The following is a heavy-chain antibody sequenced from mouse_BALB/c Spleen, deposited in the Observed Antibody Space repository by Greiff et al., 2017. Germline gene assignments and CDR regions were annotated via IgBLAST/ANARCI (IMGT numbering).Heavy chain of an antibody. CDR1: GFTFSSYY. D-gene: IGHD2-10*01. J-gene: IGHJ4*01. CDR2: INSNGGST. CDR3: ARRAYYGNYDYAMDY. V-gene: IGHV5-6-2*01. Sequence: EVQLVESGGGLVKLGGSLKLSCAASGFTFSSYYMSWVRQTPEKRLELVAAINSNGGSTYYPDTVKGRFTISRDNAKNTLYLQMSSLKSEDTALYYCARRAYYGNYDYAMDYWGQGTSVTVSS.